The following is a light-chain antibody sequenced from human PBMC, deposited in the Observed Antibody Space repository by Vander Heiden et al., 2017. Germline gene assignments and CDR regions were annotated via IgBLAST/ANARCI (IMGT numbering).Light chain of an antibody. CDR1: SSNIGAPYA. CDR2: GNN. CDR3: QSYDNTLSGWV. V-gene: IGLV1-40*01. Sequence: QSVLTQPPSVSGAPGQRVAISCTGSSSNIGAPYAVQWYQQFAGTAPKLLIYGNNNRPSGVPDRFSGSKSGTSAFLAIPGLQADDEAHFYCQSYDNTLSGWVFGGGTKLTVL. J-gene: IGLJ3*02.